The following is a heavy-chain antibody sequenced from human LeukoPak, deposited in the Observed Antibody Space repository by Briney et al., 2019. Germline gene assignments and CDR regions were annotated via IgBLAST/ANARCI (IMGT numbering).Heavy chain of an antibody. CDR3: ARWFSGSGGWVLDY. V-gene: IGHV3-7*05. D-gene: IGHD3-10*01. CDR1: GFTFSNYQ. CDR2: IKQDGGEK. J-gene: IGHJ4*02. Sequence: GGSLRLSCVVSGFTFSNYQMDWVRLAPGKGLEWVAKIKQDGGEKHYVDSVKGRFTISRDNAKNSLYLQMSSLSAEDTAVYYCARWFSGSGGWVLDYWGQGTLVTVSS.